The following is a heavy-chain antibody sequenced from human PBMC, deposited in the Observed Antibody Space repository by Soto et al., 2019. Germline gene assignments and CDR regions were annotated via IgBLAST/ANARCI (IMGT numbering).Heavy chain of an antibody. CDR3: ARSKLDTWDYYYYMDV. CDR2: IYYSGST. V-gene: IGHV4-31*03. Sequence: SETLSLTCTVSGGSLSSGGYYWSWIRQHPGKGLEWIGYIYYSGSTYYNPSLKSRVTISVDTSKNQFSLKLSSVTAADTAVYYCARSKLDTWDYYYYMDVWAKGTTVNVSS. D-gene: IGHD1-1*01. J-gene: IGHJ6*03. CDR1: GGSLSSGGYY.